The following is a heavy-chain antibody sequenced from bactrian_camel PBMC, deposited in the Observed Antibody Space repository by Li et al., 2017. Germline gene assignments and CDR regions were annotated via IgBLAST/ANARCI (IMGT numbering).Heavy chain of an antibody. Sequence: HVQLVESGGGSVQAGGSLRLSCATSGRYCMAWFRQAPGKEREGVASINIHGGTRYADSVKGRFTISKDNAKKTVYLQMNSLKSEDTALYYCATETFGGSWSPRSDFGYWGQGTQVTVS. CDR2: INIHGGTR. CDR1: GRYC. D-gene: IGHD2*01. J-gene: IGHJ6*01. CDR3: ATETFGGSWSPRSDFGY. V-gene: IGHV3S1*01.